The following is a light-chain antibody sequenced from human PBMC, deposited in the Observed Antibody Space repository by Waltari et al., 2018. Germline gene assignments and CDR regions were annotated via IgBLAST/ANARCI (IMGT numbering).Light chain of an antibody. CDR2: DNN. CDR1: GSNNGNNF. J-gene: IGLJ2*01. CDR3: GTWDTDLSVV. Sequence: QSVLTQPPSVSAAPGQKVNISSHGNGSNNGNNFVSWYQQLPGTAPKLLIYDNNKRPSGIPDRFSGSKSGTSATLGITGLQTGDEADYYCGTWDTDLSVVFGGGTKLTVL. V-gene: IGLV1-51*01.